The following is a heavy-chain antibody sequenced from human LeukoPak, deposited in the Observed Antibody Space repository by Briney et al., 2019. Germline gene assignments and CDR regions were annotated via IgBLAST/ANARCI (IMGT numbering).Heavy chain of an antibody. CDR3: ARAPSWGTTGPSYYYMDV. J-gene: IGHJ6*03. Sequence: GASVKVSCKASGYTFSNYIINWVRQATGQGLEWVGWMNPNSGNTGYAQKFQGRVTITRDTSISTAYMEVSSLRSEDTAVYYCARAPSWGTTGPSYYYMDVWGKGTTVTVSS. CDR2: MNPNSGNT. D-gene: IGHD4-11*01. V-gene: IGHV1-8*03. CDR1: GYTFSNYI.